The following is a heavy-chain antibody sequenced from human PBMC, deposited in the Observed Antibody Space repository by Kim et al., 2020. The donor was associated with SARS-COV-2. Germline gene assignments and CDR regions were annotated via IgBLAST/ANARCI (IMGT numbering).Heavy chain of an antibody. CDR3: ARRVHQDVLEDYYYYGVDV. J-gene: IGHJ6*02. CDR2: IDPSDSYA. CDR1: GYVFTNYW. V-gene: IGHV5-10-1*01. D-gene: IGHD1-1*01. Sequence: GESLKISCKGSGYVFTNYWIAWVRQVPGKGLEWMGRIDPSDSYATYSPSFQGHVTISVDKSINTAYLQWNWLEASDTAIYYCARRVHQDVLEDYYYYGVDVWGQGTTVTVS.